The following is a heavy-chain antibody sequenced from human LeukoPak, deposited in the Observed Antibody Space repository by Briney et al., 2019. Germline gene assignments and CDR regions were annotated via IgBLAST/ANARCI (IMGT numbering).Heavy chain of an antibody. CDR1: GFTFSNYI. D-gene: IGHD2-8*02. J-gene: IGHJ3*01. CDR3: ARSGTGDALDV. CDR2: IYYEGSTK. Sequence: PGGSLSLSCAASGFTFSNYILHWVRQAPGKGLEWVAVIYYEGSTKYYADSVKGRFTISRDNSKNALYLQMDSLRAEDTALYYCARSGTGDALDVWGQGTMVTVSS. V-gene: IGHV3-33*01.